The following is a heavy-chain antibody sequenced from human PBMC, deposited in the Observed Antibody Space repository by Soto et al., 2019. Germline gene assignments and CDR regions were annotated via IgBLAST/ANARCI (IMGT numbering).Heavy chain of an antibody. Sequence: SETLSLTCTVSGGSISSNSYYWDWIRQPPGKGLEWIGSMYYSGATYHNPSLQSRVTISVDTSKNQFSLHLSSVTAADTAVYYCARHAAYDSVWGKSDGSDYWGQGTLVTSPQ. CDR1: GGSISSNSYY. CDR3: ARHAAYDSVWGKSDGSDY. J-gene: IGHJ4*02. D-gene: IGHD3-16*01. V-gene: IGHV4-39*01. CDR2: MYYSGAT.